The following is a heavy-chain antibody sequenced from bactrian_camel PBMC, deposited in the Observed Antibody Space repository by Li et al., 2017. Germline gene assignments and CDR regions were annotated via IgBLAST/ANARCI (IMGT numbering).Heavy chain of an antibody. CDR3: AARLCATPKQALSAVKNWENYRY. V-gene: IGHV3S40*01. Sequence: VQLVESGGDSVQAGGSLRLRCAISGSTSSTYCMGWVRQAPGKQREGVASFYTGGGPIFYDDSVKGRFTLSREHSLQMDNLKPEDTAIDYCAARLCATPKQALSAVKNWENYRYWGQGTQVTVS. D-gene: IGHD2*01. CDR1: GSTSSTYC. CDR2: FYTGGGPI. J-gene: IGHJ4*01.